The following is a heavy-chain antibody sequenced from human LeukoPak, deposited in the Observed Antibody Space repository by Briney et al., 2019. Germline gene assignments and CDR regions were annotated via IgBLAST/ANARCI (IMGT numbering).Heavy chain of an antibody. CDR1: GFTFSSYA. CDR3: ARTPAAKVWFDP. CDR2: ISGSGGST. J-gene: IGHJ5*02. Sequence: GGSLRLSCAASGFTFSSYAMSWVRQAPGKGLEWVSAISGSGGSTYYADSVKGQFAIPRDNSKNTLYLQMNSLRAEDTAVYYCARTPAAKVWFDPWGQGTLVTVSS. D-gene: IGHD2-2*01. V-gene: IGHV3-23*01.